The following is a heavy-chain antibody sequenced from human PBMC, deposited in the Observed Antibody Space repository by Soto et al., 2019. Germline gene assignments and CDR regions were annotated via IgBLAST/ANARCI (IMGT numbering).Heavy chain of an antibody. Sequence: QVQLVQSGAEVKKPGSSVKVSCKASGGTFSSYAISWVQQAPGQGLEWMGGIIPIFGTANYAQKFQGRVTITADESTSTAYMELSSLRSEDTAVYYCARAVRGVRASYYYYYYGMDVWGQGTTVTVSS. CDR3: ARAVRGVRASYYYYYYGMDV. V-gene: IGHV1-69*01. CDR2: IIPIFGTA. J-gene: IGHJ6*02. CDR1: GGTFSSYA. D-gene: IGHD3-10*01.